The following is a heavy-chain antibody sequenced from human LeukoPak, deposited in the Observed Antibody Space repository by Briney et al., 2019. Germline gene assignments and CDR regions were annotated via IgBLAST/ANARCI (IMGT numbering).Heavy chain of an antibody. CDR3: ARAAPGDCSGGSCYSEYNWFDP. V-gene: IGHV1-3*01. D-gene: IGHD2-15*01. CDR2: INAGNGNT. CDR1: GYTFTSYA. J-gene: IGHJ5*02. Sequence: ASVKVSCKASGYTFTSYAMHWVRQAPGQRLEWMGRINAGNGNTKYSQKFQGRVTITRDTSASTAYMELSSLRSEDTAVYYCARAAPGDCSGGSCYSEYNWFDPWGQGTLVTVPS.